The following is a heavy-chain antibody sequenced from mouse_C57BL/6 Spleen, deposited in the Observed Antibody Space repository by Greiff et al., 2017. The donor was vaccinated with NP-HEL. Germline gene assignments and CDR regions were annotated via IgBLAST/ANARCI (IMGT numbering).Heavy chain of an antibody. D-gene: IGHD4-1*01. J-gene: IGHJ2*01. V-gene: IGHV5-17*01. CDR2: ISSGSSTI. CDR1: GFTFSDYG. Sequence: EVKLMESGGGLVKPGGSLKLSCAASGFTFSDYGMHWVRQAPEKGLEWVAYISSGSSTIYYADTVKGRFTISRDNAKNTLFLQMTRLRSEDTAMYYCARTGTGTLFDYWGQGTTLTVSS. CDR3: ARTGTGTLFDY.